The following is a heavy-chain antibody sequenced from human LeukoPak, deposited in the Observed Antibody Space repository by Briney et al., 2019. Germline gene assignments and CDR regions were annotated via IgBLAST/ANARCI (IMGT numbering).Heavy chain of an antibody. D-gene: IGHD3-22*01. CDR1: GGSISSTNYF. CDR2: IYYGETT. Sequence: PSETLSLTCSVSGGSISSTNYFWGWIRQPPGEGLEWIGSIYYGETTYYNPSLKSRVTISVDTSKNQFSLKLTSVTAADTAVYYCARRNYYDSSAYYIFDYWGQGTLVTVSS. CDR3: ARRNYYDSSAYYIFDY. J-gene: IGHJ4*02. V-gene: IGHV4-39*01.